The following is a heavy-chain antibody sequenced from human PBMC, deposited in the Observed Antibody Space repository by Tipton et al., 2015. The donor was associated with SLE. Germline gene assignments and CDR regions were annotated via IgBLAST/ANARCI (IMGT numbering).Heavy chain of an antibody. D-gene: IGHD2-2*01. V-gene: IGHV3-74*01. CDR1: GFDFSNSW. J-gene: IGHJ4*02. CDR2: INSGGSSI. Sequence: SLRLSCAASGFDFSNSWMHWVRRTPGKGLVWVSRINSGGSSIISADSVKGRFTISRDNAKNTLYLQMNSLTADDTGVYHCARGLPNTYALGALDQWGRGTLVTVSS. CDR3: ARGLPNTYALGALDQ.